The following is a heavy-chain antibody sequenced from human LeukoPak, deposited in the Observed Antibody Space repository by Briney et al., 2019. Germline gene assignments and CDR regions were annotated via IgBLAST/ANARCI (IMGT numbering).Heavy chain of an antibody. V-gene: IGHV4-59*01. J-gene: IGHJ3*02. D-gene: IGHD3-9*01. CDR1: GGSISTYY. Sequence: SETLSLTCTVSGGSISTYYWSWIRQPPGKGLEWIGFIYYSGSTDYNPSLKSRVTISVDTSKNQFFLKLSSVTAADTAVYYCARTFDILSGIDAFGIWGQGTMVSVSS. CDR2: IYYSGST. CDR3: ARTFDILSGIDAFGI.